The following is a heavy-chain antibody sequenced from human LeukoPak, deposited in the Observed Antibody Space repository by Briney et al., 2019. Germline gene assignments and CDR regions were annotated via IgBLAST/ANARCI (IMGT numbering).Heavy chain of an antibody. V-gene: IGHV1-2*02. CDR2: ISPNSGGT. CDR1: GYTFTGYY. J-gene: IGHJ4*02. CDR3: ARGRELLLAVGYYFDY. Sequence: PGASVKVSCKASGYTFTGYYMHWVRQAPGQGLEWMGWISPNSGGTNYAQKFQGRVTMTRDTSISTAYMELSRLRSDDTAVYYCARGRELLLAVGYYFDYWGQGTLVTVSS. D-gene: IGHD1-26*01.